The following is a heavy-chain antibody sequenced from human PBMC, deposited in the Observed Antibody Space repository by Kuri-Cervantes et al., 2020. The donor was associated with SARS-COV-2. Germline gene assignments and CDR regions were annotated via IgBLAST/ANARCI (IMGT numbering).Heavy chain of an antibody. J-gene: IGHJ5*02. V-gene: IGHV1-18*01. D-gene: IGHD1-26*01. CDR2: ISAYNGNT. CDR1: GYTFTSYG. Sequence: ASVKVSCKASGYTFTSYGISWVRQAPGQGLKWMGWISAYNGNTNYAQILQGRVTMTTDTSTSTAYMELRGLRSFDTAVYYCATGSIVGATNWFDPWGQGTLVTVSS. CDR3: ATGSIVGATNWFDP.